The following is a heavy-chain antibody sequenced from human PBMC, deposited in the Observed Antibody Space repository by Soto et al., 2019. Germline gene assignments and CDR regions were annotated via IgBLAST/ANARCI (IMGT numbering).Heavy chain of an antibody. Sequence: PLETLSLTCIVSGGSISSTTYYWGWIRQPPGKGLEWIGVIYYTGSAYYSPSLKSRVTMSVDTSKNQFSLKLSSVTAADTAVYYCVRPLGGSSYYFEYWGQGTLVTVS. D-gene: IGHD3-10*01. CDR2: IYYTGSA. J-gene: IGHJ4*02. CDR1: GGSISSTTYY. CDR3: VRPLGGSSYYFEY. V-gene: IGHV4-39*01.